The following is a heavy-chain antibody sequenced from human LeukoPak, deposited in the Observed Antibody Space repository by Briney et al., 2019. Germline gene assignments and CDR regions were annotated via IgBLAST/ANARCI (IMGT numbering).Heavy chain of an antibody. D-gene: IGHD3-10*01. CDR1: GYTFTSYY. J-gene: IGHJ5*02. V-gene: IGHV1-46*01. CDR3: AREDRGDGEAFDP. CDR2: INPSSGST. Sequence: ASVKVSWKASGYTFTSYYMHWVRQAPGQGLEWMGIINPSSGSTSYAQKFQGRVSMTRDTSTSTIYMELSSLRSEDTAVYYCAREDRGDGEAFDPWGQGTLVTVSS.